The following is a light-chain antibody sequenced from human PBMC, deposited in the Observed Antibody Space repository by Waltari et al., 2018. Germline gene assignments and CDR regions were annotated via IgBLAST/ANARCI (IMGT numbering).Light chain of an antibody. Sequence: QSVVTQPPSVSAVPGQTVTIAWHGRTSTLGGNPVFWFQQFPGAAPRLLIYDNNVRSSGISDRFSASKTGTSATLDITGLQSGDEADYYCGSWDTSLATVVFGGGTRLTVL. CDR3: GSWDTSLATVV. CDR1: TSTLGGNP. V-gene: IGLV1-51*01. CDR2: DNN. J-gene: IGLJ2*01.